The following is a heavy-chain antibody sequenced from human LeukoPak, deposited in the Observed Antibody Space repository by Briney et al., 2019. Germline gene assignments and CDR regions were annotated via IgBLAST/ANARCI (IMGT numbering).Heavy chain of an antibody. CDR1: GFTFSSYS. CDR3: ARDKFQPLFYYGSGSYYSPSGFDY. CDR2: ISSSSSYI. D-gene: IGHD3-10*01. J-gene: IGHJ4*02. V-gene: IGHV3-21*01. Sequence: GGSLRLSCAASGFTFSSYSMNWVRQAPGKGLEWVSSISSSSSYIYYADSVKGRFTISRDNAKNSLYLQMNSLRAEDTAVYYCARDKFQPLFYYGSGSYYSPSGFDYWGQGTLVTVSS.